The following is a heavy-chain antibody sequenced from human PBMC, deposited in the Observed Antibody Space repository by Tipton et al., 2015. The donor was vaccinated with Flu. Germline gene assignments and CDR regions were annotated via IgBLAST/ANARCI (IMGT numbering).Heavy chain of an antibody. D-gene: IGHD3-10*01. CDR3: ATTTYYYGSGSHDY. CDR2: VYHGGTT. Sequence: TLSLTCAVSGDSISSAYYWGWIRQPPGKGLEWIGCVYHGGTTYYNPSLKSRVAISLDTFKNQFSLKLTSVTAADTAVYYCATTTYYYGSGSHDYWGQGTLVTVSS. V-gene: IGHV4-38-2*01. CDR1: GDSISSAYY. J-gene: IGHJ4*02.